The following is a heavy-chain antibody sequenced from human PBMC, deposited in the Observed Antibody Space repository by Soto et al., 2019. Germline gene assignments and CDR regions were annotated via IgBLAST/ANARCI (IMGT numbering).Heavy chain of an antibody. CDR2: INAGNGNT. V-gene: IGHV1-3*01. D-gene: IGHD2-15*01. J-gene: IGHJ4*02. Sequence: QVPLVQSGAEVKKPGASVKVSCKASGYTFTSYAMHWVRQAPGQRLEWMGWINAGNGNTKYSQKFQGRVTITRDTSASTAYMELSSLRSEDTAVYYCARFPRYCSGGSCSPFDYWGQGTLVTVSS. CDR1: GYTFTSYA. CDR3: ARFPRYCSGGSCSPFDY.